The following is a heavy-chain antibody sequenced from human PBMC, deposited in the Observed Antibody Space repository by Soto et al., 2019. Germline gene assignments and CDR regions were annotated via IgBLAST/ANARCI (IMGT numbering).Heavy chain of an antibody. V-gene: IGHV1-8*01. Sequence: QVQLVQSGAEVKKPGASVKVSCKASGYTFTSYDINWVRQATGQGLEWMGWMNPNSGNTGYAQKFQGRVTMTRNTSISTAYMELSSLRSEDTAVYYCARGINYYASGDDAFDIWGQGTMVTFSS. CDR2: MNPNSGNT. D-gene: IGHD3-10*01. J-gene: IGHJ3*02. CDR1: GYTFTSYD. CDR3: ARGINYYASGDDAFDI.